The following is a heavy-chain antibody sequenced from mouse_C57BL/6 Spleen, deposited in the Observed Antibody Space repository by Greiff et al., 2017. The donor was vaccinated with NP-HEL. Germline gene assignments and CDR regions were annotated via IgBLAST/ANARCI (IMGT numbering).Heavy chain of an antibody. Sequence: QVQLQQSGPELVKPGASVKISCKASGYSFTSYYIHWVKQRPGQGLEWIGWIYPGSGNTKYNQKFKGKSTLTVDKSSSTAYMQLSSLTSEDSAVYYCARWDGSSPFAYWGQGTLVTVSA. D-gene: IGHD1-1*01. CDR3: ARWDGSSPFAY. V-gene: IGHV1-66*01. J-gene: IGHJ3*01. CDR2: IYPGSGNT. CDR1: GYSFTSYY.